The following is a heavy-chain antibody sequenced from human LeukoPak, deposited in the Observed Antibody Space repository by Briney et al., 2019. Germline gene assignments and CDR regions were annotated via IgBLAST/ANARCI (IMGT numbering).Heavy chain of an antibody. Sequence: SQTLSLTCAILGDSVSSNSAAWNWIRQSPARGLEWLGRTYYRSKWYTDYAVSVKSRISINPDTSKNQFSLQLNPVTPEDTAVYYCARVDLKYYYGMDVWGQGTTVTVSS. D-gene: IGHD3-3*01. J-gene: IGHJ6*02. V-gene: IGHV6-1*01. CDR2: TYYRSKWYT. CDR3: ARVDLKYYYGMDV. CDR1: GDSVSSNSAA.